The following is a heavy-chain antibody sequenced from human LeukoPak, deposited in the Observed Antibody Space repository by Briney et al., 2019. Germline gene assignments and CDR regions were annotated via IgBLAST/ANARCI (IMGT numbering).Heavy chain of an antibody. Sequence: SETLSLTCSVSGGSVSSDSYFWNWVRQPPGKGLEWIGYIYHSGSTYYNPSLKSRVTISVDRSKNQFSLKLSSVTAADTAVYYCARDQSSGWYWNWFDPWGQGTLVTVSS. CDR3: ARDQSSGWYWNWFDP. CDR2: IYHSGST. CDR1: GGSVSSDSYF. J-gene: IGHJ5*02. D-gene: IGHD6-19*01. V-gene: IGHV4-30-2*01.